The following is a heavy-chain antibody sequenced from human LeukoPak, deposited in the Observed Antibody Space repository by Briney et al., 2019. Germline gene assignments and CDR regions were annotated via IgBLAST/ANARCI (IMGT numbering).Heavy chain of an antibody. CDR3: AGDAQYCSSTSRYYYGMDV. Sequence: ASVKVSCKASGYTFTSYAMNWVRQAPGQGLEWMGWINTNTGNPTYAQGFTGRFVFSLDTSVSTAYLQISSLKAEDTAVYYCAGDAQYCSSTSRYYYGMDVWGQGPRSPSP. CDR2: INTNTGNP. J-gene: IGHJ6*02. D-gene: IGHD2-2*01. CDR1: GYTFTSYA. V-gene: IGHV7-4-1*02.